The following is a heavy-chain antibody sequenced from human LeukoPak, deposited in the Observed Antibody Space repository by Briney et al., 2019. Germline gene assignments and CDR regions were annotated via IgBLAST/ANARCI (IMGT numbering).Heavy chain of an antibody. V-gene: IGHV1-2*02. J-gene: IGHJ6*02. D-gene: IGHD3-10*01. CDR2: INPNSGGT. Sequence: ASVKVSCKASGYTFTGYYMHWVRQAPGQGLEWMGWINPNSGGTNYAQKFQGRVTMTRHTSISTAYMELSRLRSDDTAVYYCRLAREYGMDVWGQGTTVTVSS. CDR1: GYTFTGYY. CDR3: RLAREYGMDV.